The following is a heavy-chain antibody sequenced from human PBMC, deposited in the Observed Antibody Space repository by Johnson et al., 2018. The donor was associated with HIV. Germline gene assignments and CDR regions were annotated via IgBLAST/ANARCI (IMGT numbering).Heavy chain of an antibody. V-gene: IGHV3-30*02. CDR3: AKHNGLYSSWPFDAFDI. D-gene: IGHD6-13*01. Sequence: QVQLVESGGGVVQPGRSLRLSCAASGFTFSSYGMHWVRQAPGKGLEWVAFIRNDGSKKYYVDSVKGRFTISRDSSKNTLYLQMNSLRPEDTAVYYCAKHNGLYSSWPFDAFDIWGQGTRVTVSS. CDR1: GFTFSSYG. CDR2: IRNDGSKK. J-gene: IGHJ3*02.